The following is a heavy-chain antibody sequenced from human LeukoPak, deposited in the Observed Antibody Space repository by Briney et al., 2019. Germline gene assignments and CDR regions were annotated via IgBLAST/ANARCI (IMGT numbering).Heavy chain of an antibody. J-gene: IGHJ4*02. CDR2: IDSGGDT. Sequence: GGSLRLSCAASGLAFSTYAINWVRQAPGKWLEWVSAIDSGGDTYCADSVKGRFIISRDNSKSTLYLQMNGLRAEDTAVYYCAKGHDTRTATLDSWGQGTLVTVSS. CDR1: GLAFSTYA. D-gene: IGHD1-1*01. V-gene: IGHV3-23*01. CDR3: AKGHDTRTATLDS.